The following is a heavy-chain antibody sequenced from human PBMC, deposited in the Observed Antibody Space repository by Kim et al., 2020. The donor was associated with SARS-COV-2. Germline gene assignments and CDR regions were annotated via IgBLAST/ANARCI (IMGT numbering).Heavy chain of an antibody. D-gene: IGHD3-10*01. Sequence: SETLSLTCTVSGGSISSYYWSWIRQPPGKGLEWIGYIYYSGSTNYNPSLKSRVTISVDTSKNQFSLKLSSVTAADTAVYYCARQRHYGSGLIMKKVNKMNWFDPWGQGTLVTGSS. CDR1: GGSISSYY. CDR3: ARQRHYGSGLIMKKVNKMNWFDP. J-gene: IGHJ5*02. CDR2: IYYSGST. V-gene: IGHV4-59*08.